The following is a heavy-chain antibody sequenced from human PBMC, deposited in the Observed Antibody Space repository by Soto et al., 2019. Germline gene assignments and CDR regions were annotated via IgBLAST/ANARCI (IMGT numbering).Heavy chain of an antibody. V-gene: IGHV3-30-3*01. CDR3: ARDRHAVGAVGAARYYYYDMDV. D-gene: IGHD6-19*01. CDR2: ISYDETNK. CDR1: GFTFSSYA. Sequence: QVQLVESGGGVVQPGRSLRLSCAASGFTFSSYAMHWVRQATGKGLEGVAVISYDETNKYYADSVKGRFTISRDNSKNTLYLQMNSLRAEDTAVYYCARDRHAVGAVGAARYYYYDMDVWGQGTTVTVSS. J-gene: IGHJ6*02.